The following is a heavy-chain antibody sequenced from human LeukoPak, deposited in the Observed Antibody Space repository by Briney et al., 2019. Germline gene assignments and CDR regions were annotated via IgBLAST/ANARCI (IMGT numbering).Heavy chain of an antibody. J-gene: IGHJ3*02. CDR3: ARDQGVPHDAFDI. V-gene: IGHV4-30-4*01. CDR2: IYYSGST. CDR1: GGSISSGDYY. D-gene: IGHD1-1*01. Sequence: PSQTLSLTCTVSGGSISSGDYYWSWIRQPPGKGLEWIGYIYYSGSTYYNPSLKSRVTISVDTSKNQFSLKLSSATAADTAVYYCARDQGVPHDAFDIWGQGTMVTVSS.